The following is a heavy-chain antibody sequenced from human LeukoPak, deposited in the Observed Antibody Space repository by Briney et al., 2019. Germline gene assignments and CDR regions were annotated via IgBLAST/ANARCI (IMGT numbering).Heavy chain of an antibody. CDR3: AAREGHCGGDFYPYFFDY. J-gene: IGHJ4*02. D-gene: IGHD2-21*02. CDR1: GYTFTSYG. Sequence: ASVKVSCKASGYTFTSYGISWVRQAPGQGLEWMGWISAYNGNTNYAQRLQGRVTMTTDTSTSTAYMELRSLRSDDTAVYYCAAREGHCGGDFYPYFFDYWGQGTLVTVSS. V-gene: IGHV1-18*01. CDR2: ISAYNGNT.